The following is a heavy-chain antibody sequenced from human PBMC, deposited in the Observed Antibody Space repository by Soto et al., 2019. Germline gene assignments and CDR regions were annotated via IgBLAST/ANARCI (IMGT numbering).Heavy chain of an antibody. CDR2: IYYSGST. CDR3: ARSSQSTVTTFDY. Sequence: PSETLSLTCTVSGGSISSGGYYWSWIRQHPGKGLEWIGYIYYSGSTYYNPSLKSRVTISVDTSKNQFSLKLSSVTAADTAVYYCARSSQSTVTTFDYRGQRTPVTVSS. D-gene: IGHD4-17*01. CDR1: GGSISSGGYY. V-gene: IGHV4-31*03. J-gene: IGHJ4*02.